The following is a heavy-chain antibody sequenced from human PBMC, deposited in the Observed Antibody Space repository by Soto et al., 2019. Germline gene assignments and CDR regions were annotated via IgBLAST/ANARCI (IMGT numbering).Heavy chain of an antibody. CDR2: ISAHNGNT. CDR1: GYTFTSYG. Sequence: QVHLVQSGAEVKKPGASVKVSCKASGYTFTSYGITWVRQAPGQGLEWMGWISAHNGNTDYAQKLQGRVIVTSDISTSTAYLERRSLRSDDTAVYYCARGRYGDYWGQGALVTVSS. J-gene: IGHJ4*02. V-gene: IGHV1-18*01. CDR3: ARGRYGDY. D-gene: IGHD1-1*01.